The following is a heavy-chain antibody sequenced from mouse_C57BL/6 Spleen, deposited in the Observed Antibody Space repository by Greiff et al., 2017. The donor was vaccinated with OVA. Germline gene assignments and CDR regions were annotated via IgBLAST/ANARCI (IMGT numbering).Heavy chain of an antibody. CDR3: ASRGTTVVDWYFDV. J-gene: IGHJ1*03. D-gene: IGHD1-1*01. V-gene: IGHV1-42*01. Sequence: VQLQQSGPELVKPGASVKITCKASGYSFTGYYMNWVKQSPEKSLEWIGEINPSTGGTTYNQKFKAKATLTVDKSSSTDYMQLKSLTSEDSAVYYCASRGTTVVDWYFDVWGTGTTVTVSA. CDR2: INPSTGGT. CDR1: GYSFTGYY.